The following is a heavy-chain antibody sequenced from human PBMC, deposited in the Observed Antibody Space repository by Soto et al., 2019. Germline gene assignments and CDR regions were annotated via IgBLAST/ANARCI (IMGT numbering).Heavy chain of an antibody. V-gene: IGHV4-34*01. Sequence: QVQLQQWGAGLLKPSETLSLTCAVYGGSFSGYYWSWIRQPPGKGLEWIGEINHSGSTNYNPSLKSRVTISVDTSKNQFSLKLSSVTAADTAVYYCARGPESGYYYDSSGAFDIWGQGTMVTVSS. CDR3: ARGPESGYYYDSSGAFDI. CDR1: GGSFSGYY. D-gene: IGHD3-22*01. CDR2: INHSGST. J-gene: IGHJ3*02.